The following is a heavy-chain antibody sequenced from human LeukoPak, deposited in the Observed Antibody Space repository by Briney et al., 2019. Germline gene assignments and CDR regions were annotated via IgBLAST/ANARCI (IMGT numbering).Heavy chain of an antibody. V-gene: IGHV3-21*01. D-gene: IGHD1-20*01. Sequence: GGSLRLSCAASGFTFSSYSVNWVRQAPGKGLEWVSSISSSSSYIYYADSVKGRFTISRDNAKNSLYLQMNSLRAEDTAVYYCARGQPLYNWNDYWGQGTLVTVSS. CDR1: GFTFSSYS. CDR2: ISSSSSYI. J-gene: IGHJ4*02. CDR3: ARGQPLYNWNDY.